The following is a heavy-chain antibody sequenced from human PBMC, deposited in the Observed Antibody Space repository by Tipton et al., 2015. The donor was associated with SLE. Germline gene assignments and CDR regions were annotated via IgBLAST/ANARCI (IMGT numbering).Heavy chain of an antibody. Sequence: SLRLSCAASGFTFSSYGMHWVRQAPGKGLEWVAIISYDGSNEYYADPVKGRFTISRDDFKNTLFLHMNSLRTEDTAVYYCARGTGGDDFWGQGTLVTVSS. V-gene: IGHV3-30*19. CDR2: ISYDGSNE. J-gene: IGHJ4*02. CDR3: ARGTGGDDF. CDR1: GFTFSSYG. D-gene: IGHD1-1*01.